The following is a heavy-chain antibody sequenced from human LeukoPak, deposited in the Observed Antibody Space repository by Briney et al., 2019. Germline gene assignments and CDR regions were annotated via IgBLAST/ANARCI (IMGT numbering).Heavy chain of an antibody. CDR1: GGSISSGGCY. Sequence: SQTLSLTCAVSGGSISSGGCYWSWIRQPPGKGLQWIGYIYHSGSTYYNPSLKSRVTISVDRSKNQFSLKLSSVTAADTAVYYCAREVRNEGGVYWGQSTLVTVSS. V-gene: IGHV4-30-2*01. CDR2: IYHSGST. D-gene: IGHD1-1*01. CDR3: AREVRNEGGVY. J-gene: IGHJ4*02.